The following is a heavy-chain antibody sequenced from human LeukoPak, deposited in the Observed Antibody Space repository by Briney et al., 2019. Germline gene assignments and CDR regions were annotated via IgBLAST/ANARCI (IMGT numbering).Heavy chain of an antibody. Sequence: ASETLSLTCAVYGGSFSGYYWSWIRQPPGKGLEWIGEINHSGSTNYNPSLKGRVTISVDTSKNQFSLKLSSVTAADTAVYYCARGAPSFTLRFMVFHYWGQGTLVTVSS. V-gene: IGHV4-34*01. CDR3: ARGAPSFTLRFMVFHY. D-gene: IGHD4/OR15-4a*01. J-gene: IGHJ4*02. CDR1: GGSFSGYY. CDR2: INHSGST.